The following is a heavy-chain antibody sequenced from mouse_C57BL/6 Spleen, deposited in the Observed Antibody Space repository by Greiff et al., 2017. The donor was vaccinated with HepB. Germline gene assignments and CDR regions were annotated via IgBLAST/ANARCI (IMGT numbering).Heavy chain of an antibody. J-gene: IGHJ2*01. Sequence: VKLQESGAELVRPGASVTLSCKASGYTFTDYEMHWVKQTPVHGLEWIGAIDPETGGTAYNQKFKGKAILTADKSSSTAYMELRSLTSEDSAVYYCTRSITTVDFDYWGQGTTLTVSS. D-gene: IGHD1-1*01. V-gene: IGHV1-15*01. CDR2: IDPETGGT. CDR1: GYTFTDYE. CDR3: TRSITTVDFDY.